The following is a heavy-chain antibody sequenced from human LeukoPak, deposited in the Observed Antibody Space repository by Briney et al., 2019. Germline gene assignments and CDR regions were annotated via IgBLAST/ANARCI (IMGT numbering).Heavy chain of an antibody. D-gene: IGHD2-15*01. Sequence: SVKVSCKAFGGSFSSEAISWVRQAPGQGLEWMGGIIPIFGTANYAQKFQGRVTITTDESTSTAYMEASSLRSEDTAVYYCGRKAGDCGGGSCYSIDYWGQGTLVTVSS. V-gene: IGHV1-69*05. CDR3: GRKAGDCGGGSCYSIDY. J-gene: IGHJ4*02. CDR1: GGSFSSEA. CDR2: IIPIFGTA.